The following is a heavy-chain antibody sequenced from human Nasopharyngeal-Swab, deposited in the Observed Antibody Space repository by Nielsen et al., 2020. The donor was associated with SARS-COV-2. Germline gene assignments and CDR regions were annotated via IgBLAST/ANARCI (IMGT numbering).Heavy chain of an antibody. CDR3: AREPESGVVVPAAMREVTPFDY. J-gene: IGHJ4*02. V-gene: IGHV1-69*06. CDR1: GGSFSSYS. CDR2: IIPIFGTA. D-gene: IGHD2-2*01. Sequence: SSVQVSCKASGGSFSSYSISWVRQAPGPGLEWMGGIIPIFGTANYAQKFQGRVTITADKSTSTAYMELSSLRSEDTAVYYCAREPESGVVVPAAMREVTPFDYWGQGTLVTVPS.